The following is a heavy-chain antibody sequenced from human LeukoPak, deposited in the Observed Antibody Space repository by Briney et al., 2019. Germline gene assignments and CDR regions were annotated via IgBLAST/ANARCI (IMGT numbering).Heavy chain of an antibody. V-gene: IGHV4-59*01. CDR3: ARDVYKYDSSGSRAFDI. J-gene: IGHJ3*02. Sequence: PSETLSLTCTVSGDSMSYYYWSWIRQTPGKGLEWLGYMYYTGRTKYNPSLKRRVTISVDTSKNQFSLKLSSVTAADTAVYYCARDVYKYDSSGSRAFDIWGQGTMVTVSS. CDR1: GDSMSYYY. D-gene: IGHD3-22*01. CDR2: MYYTGRT.